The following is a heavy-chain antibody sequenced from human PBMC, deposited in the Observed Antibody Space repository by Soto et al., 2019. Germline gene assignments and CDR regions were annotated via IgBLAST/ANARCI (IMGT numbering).Heavy chain of an antibody. V-gene: IGHV1-2*02. CDR3: GRGRSGEIVIFY. J-gene: IGHJ4*02. D-gene: IGHD5-12*01. Sequence: QVQLVQSGAEVKESGASVKVSCKASGYTFSGYYIHWVRQAPGQAPEWVGEIGPKSGDTRYEQKFQGRVTMTKATSITTVYMELRNLSPDDTAVYFCGRGRSGEIVIFYWGQGTLVTV. CDR1: GYTFSGYY. CDR2: IGPKSGDT.